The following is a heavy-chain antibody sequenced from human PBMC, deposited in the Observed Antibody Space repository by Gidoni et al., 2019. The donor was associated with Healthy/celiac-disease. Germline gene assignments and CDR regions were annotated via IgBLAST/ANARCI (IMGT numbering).Heavy chain of an antibody. CDR1: GFTFSSYA. CDR2: ISYDGSNK. CDR3: ASGYSSSWYGGASLDY. V-gene: IGHV3-30-3*01. Sequence: QVQLVESGGGVVQPGRSLRLSCAASGFTFSSYAMHWGRQAPGKGVEWVAVISYDGSNKYDADSVKGRFTISRDNSKNTLYLQMNSLRAEDTAVYYCASGYSSSWYGGASLDYWGQGTLVTVSS. D-gene: IGHD6-13*01. J-gene: IGHJ4*02.